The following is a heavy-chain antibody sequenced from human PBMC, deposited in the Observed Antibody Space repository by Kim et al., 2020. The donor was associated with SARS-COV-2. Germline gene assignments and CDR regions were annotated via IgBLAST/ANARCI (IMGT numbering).Heavy chain of an antibody. CDR1: GGSFSGYY. Sequence: GSLSLTCAVYGGSFSGYYWSWIRQPPGKGLEWIGEINHSGSTNYNPSLKSRVTISVDTSKNQFSLKLSSVTAADTAVYYCARGGWLFPYYYGMDVWGQG. J-gene: IGHJ6*02. CDR3: ARGGWLFPYYYGMDV. D-gene: IGHD3-22*01. CDR2: INHSGST. V-gene: IGHV4-34*01.